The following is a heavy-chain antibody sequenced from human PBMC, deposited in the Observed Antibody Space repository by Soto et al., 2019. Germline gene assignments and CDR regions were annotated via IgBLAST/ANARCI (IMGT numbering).Heavy chain of an antibody. V-gene: IGHV1-18*01. D-gene: IGHD2-2*01. CDR3: ARRDIVVVPDYYGMDV. J-gene: IGHJ6*02. Sequence: ASVKVSCKASGYTFTSYGISWVRQAPGQGLEWMGWISAYNGNTNYAQKLQGRVTMTTDTSTSTAYMELRSLRSDDTAVYYCARRDIVVVPDYYGMDVWGQGTTVTVS. CDR2: ISAYNGNT. CDR1: GYTFTSYG.